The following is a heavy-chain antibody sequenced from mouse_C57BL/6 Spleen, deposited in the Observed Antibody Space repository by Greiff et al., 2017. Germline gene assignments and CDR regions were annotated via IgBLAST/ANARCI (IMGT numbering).Heavy chain of an antibody. CDR1: GFNIKDDY. V-gene: IGHV14-4*01. D-gene: IGHD1-1*01. CDR2: IDPENGDT. Sequence: EVQLQQSGAELVRPGASVKLSCTASGFNIKDDYMHWVKQRPEQGLEWIRWIDPENGDTEYASKFQGKATITADTSSNTAYLQLSSLTSEDTAVYYCTTTSFITTVVATFNWYFDVWGTGTTVTVSS. J-gene: IGHJ1*03. CDR3: TTTSFITTVVATFNWYFDV.